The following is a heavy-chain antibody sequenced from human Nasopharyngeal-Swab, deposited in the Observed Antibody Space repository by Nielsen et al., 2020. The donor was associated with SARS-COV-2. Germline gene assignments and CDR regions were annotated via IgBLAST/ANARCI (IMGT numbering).Heavy chain of an antibody. CDR2: ISGSGGST. Sequence: GESLKISCAASGFTFSTYWMHWVRQAPGKGLEWVSGISGSGGSTYYADSVKGRFTISRDNSKKTLYLQMNSLRAEDTAVYYCAKVLTMIVVVTLNAFDIWGQGTMVTVSS. CDR1: GFTFSTYW. V-gene: IGHV3-23*01. J-gene: IGHJ3*02. CDR3: AKVLTMIVVVTLNAFDI. D-gene: IGHD3-22*01.